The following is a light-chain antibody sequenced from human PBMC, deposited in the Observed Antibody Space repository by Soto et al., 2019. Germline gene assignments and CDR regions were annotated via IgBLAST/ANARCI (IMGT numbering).Light chain of an antibody. V-gene: IGLV2-14*01. J-gene: IGLJ1*01. CDR2: EVS. Sequence: QSALTQPASVSGSPGRSIATSGPDSTSDVGIYNYVSWYQQHPGKVPKLIIYEVSNRPSGVSNRFSGSKSGNTASLTISGLQAEDEADYYCSSYTTSSTRVFGTGTKVTVL. CDR1: TSDVGIYNY. CDR3: SSYTTSSTRV.